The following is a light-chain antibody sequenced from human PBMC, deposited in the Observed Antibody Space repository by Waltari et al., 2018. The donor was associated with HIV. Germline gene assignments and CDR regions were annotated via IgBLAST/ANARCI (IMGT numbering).Light chain of an antibody. CDR2: KDT. J-gene: IGLJ1*01. V-gene: IGLV1-47*01. CDR3: VGWDSRLSGYV. Sequence: QSVLTQPPSASGTPGQRLTISCSGSSSNIENDNVYWYQQLTGAAPRLLIYKDTQRPSGVPDRFTGSKSGTSASLAISGLRSEDEADYYCVGWDSRLSGYVFGSGTKVTVL. CDR1: SSNIENDN.